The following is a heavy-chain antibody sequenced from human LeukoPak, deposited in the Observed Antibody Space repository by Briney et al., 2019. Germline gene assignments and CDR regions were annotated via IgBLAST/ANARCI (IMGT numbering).Heavy chain of an antibody. Sequence: SGGSLRLSCAASGFTFSGYAMSWARQAPGKGLEWASGISAGGTTYYADSVKGRFTISRDNSKNTLYLQMNSLRVEDTAVYYCAKSQGLSRSGVDNWGQGTLVTVAS. CDR1: GFTFSGYA. CDR2: ISAGGTT. V-gene: IGHV3-23*01. J-gene: IGHJ4*02. D-gene: IGHD6-6*01. CDR3: AKSQGLSRSGVDN.